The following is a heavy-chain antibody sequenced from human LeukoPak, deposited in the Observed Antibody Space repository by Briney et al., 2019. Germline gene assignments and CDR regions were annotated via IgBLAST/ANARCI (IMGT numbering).Heavy chain of an antibody. CDR1: GGSISSSSYY. D-gene: IGHD2-2*01. J-gene: IGHJ4*02. CDR2: IYTSGST. Sequence: SETLSLTCTVPGGSISSSSYYWGWIRQPAGKGLEWIGRIYTSGSTNYNPSLKSRVTISVDTSKNQFSLKLSSVTAADTAVYYCARDLVVPAAAPFGYWGQGTLVTVSS. CDR3: ARDLVVPAAAPFGY. V-gene: IGHV4-61*02.